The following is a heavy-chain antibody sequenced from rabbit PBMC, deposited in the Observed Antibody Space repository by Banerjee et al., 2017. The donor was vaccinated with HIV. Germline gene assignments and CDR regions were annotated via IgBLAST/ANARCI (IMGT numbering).Heavy chain of an antibody. Sequence: QEQLEESGGDLVKPEGSLTLTCTASGFSFSNKYVMCWVRQAPGKGLEWIACINSSSGSTVYATWAKGRFTISRTSSTTVALQMTSLTAADTATYFCAREGASVSGYYLWGPGTLVTVS. V-gene: IGHV1S45*01. CDR2: INSSSGST. CDR1: GFSFSNKYV. J-gene: IGHJ4*01. D-gene: IGHD1-1*01. CDR3: AREGASVSGYYL.